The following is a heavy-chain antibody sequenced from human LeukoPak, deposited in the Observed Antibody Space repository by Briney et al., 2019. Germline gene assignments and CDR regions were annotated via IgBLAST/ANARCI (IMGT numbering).Heavy chain of an antibody. J-gene: IGHJ4*02. Sequence: GASLRLSCAASGFTFSSYAMSWVRQAPGKGLEWVSAISGSGGSTYYADSVKGRFTISRDNSKNTLYLQMNSLTAEDTAVYYCAKDRPDILTGSQFDYWGQGTLVTVSS. CDR2: ISGSGGST. CDR3: AKDRPDILTGSQFDY. V-gene: IGHV3-23*01. D-gene: IGHD3-9*01. CDR1: GFTFSSYA.